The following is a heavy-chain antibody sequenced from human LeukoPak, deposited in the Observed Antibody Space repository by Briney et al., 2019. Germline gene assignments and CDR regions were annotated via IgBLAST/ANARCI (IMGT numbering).Heavy chain of an antibody. V-gene: IGHV4-34*01. CDR3: ARESSGFDY. CDR2: INHSGST. D-gene: IGHD3-22*01. Sequence: SETLSLTCAVYGVSFSGYYWSWIRQPPGKGLAWIGEINHSGSTNYNPSLKSRVTISVDTSKHHFSLKLSSVTAADTAVHYCARESSGFDYWVQGTLVTVSS. CDR1: GVSFSGYY. J-gene: IGHJ4*02.